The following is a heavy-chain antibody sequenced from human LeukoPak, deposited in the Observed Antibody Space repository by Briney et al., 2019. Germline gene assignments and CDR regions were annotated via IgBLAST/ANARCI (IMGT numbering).Heavy chain of an antibody. Sequence: PSETLSLTCTVSGGSLSSTASYWASIRQPPGKGLEWIGSIYYNGNTYYHPSLKSRVTMSEDTSKNQFSLKLNSVTAADTAVYYCARRDFDIGWFDPGGQGILVTVSS. D-gene: IGHD3-22*01. J-gene: IGHJ5*02. CDR1: GGSLSSTASY. CDR2: IYYNGNT. CDR3: ARRDFDIGWFDP. V-gene: IGHV4-39*01.